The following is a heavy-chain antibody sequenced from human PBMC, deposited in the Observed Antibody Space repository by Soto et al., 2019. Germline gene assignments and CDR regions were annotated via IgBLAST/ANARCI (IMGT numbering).Heavy chain of an antibody. Sequence: GGSLRLSCAASGFTFSSYAMHWVRQAPGKGLEWVAVISYDGSNKYYADSVKGRFTISRDNSKNTLYLQMNSLRAEDTAVYYCARARGSSWPIKAYYYYGMDVWGQGTTVTVSS. CDR1: GFTFSSYA. CDR2: ISYDGSNK. V-gene: IGHV3-30-3*01. CDR3: ARARGSSWPIKAYYYYGMDV. J-gene: IGHJ6*02. D-gene: IGHD6-13*01.